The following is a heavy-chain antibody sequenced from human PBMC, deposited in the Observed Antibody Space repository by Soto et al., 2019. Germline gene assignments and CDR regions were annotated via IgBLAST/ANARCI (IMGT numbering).Heavy chain of an antibody. V-gene: IGHV1-18*04. CDR1: GYTFTSYG. CDR3: ASSILTGSFLYYFDY. CDR2: ISAYNGNT. Sequence: QVQLVQSGAEVKTPGASVKVSCKASGYTFTSYGISWVRQAPGQGLEWMGWISAYNGNTNYAQKLQGRVTMTTDTSTSTAYMELRSLRSDDTAVYYCASSILTGSFLYYFDYWGQGTLVTVSS. J-gene: IGHJ4*02. D-gene: IGHD3-9*01.